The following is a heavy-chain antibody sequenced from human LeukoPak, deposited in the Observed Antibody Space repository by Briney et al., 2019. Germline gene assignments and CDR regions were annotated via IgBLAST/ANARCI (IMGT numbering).Heavy chain of an antibody. D-gene: IGHD6-13*01. CDR3: TGHHQAYSRTY. J-gene: IGHJ4*02. CDR2: ISTDGSST. V-gene: IGHV3-74*01. Sequence: GGSLRLSCAASGFTFSSYWMHWVRQAPGKGLVWVSRISTDGSSTTYADSVKGRFTISRDNAKNTLFLQMNSLRAEDTAVYYCTGHHQAYSRTYWGQGTLVTVSS. CDR1: GFTFSSYW.